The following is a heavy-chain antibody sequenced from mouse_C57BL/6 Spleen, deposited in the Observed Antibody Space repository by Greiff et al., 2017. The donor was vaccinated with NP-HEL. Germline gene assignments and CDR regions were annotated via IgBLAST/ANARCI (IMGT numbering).Heavy chain of an antibody. Sequence: VMLVESGPGLVAPSQSLSITCTVSGFSLTSYGVSWVRQPPGKGLEWLGVIWGDGSTNYHSALISRLSISKDNSKSQVFLKLNSLQTDDTATYYCAKPGTTVEGAWFAYWGQGTLVTVSA. CDR3: AKPGTTVEGAWFAY. D-gene: IGHD1-1*01. J-gene: IGHJ3*01. CDR1: GFSLTSYG. CDR2: IWGDGST. V-gene: IGHV2-3*01.